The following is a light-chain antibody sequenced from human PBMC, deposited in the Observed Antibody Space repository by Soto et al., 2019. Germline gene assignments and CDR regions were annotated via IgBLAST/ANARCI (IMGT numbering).Light chain of an antibody. V-gene: IGKV3-15*01. CDR1: QSVSSK. CDR2: GAS. CDR3: QQYNFWRSIT. J-gene: IGKJ5*01. Sequence: EIVMTQSPAPLSVSPGEEATLSCRASQSVSSKLAWYQQKPGQAPRLLIYGASTRATGIPARFSGSGSGTEFTLIISSLQSEDSAVYYCQQYNFWRSITFGQGTRLEIK.